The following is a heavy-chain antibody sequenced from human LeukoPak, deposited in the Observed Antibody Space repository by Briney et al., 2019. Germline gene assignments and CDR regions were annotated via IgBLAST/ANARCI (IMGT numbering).Heavy chain of an antibody. CDR2: IGDTGDTT. Sequence: GGSLRLSCAASGFTFSSFVMTWVRQAPGKGLEWVSVIGDTGDTTYYADSVKGRFTVSRDNSKSILYLQLNTLRADDTAVYYCATSARGSYQDFFDYWGQGTLVTVSS. CDR1: GFTFSSFV. V-gene: IGHV3-23*01. CDR3: ATSARGSYQDFFDY. J-gene: IGHJ4*02. D-gene: IGHD1-26*01.